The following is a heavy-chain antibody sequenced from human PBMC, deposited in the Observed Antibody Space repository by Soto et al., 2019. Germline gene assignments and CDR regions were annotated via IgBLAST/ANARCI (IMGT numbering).Heavy chain of an antibody. CDR2: IYYSGAT. CDR3: ATVLHDYGTNWVDS. CDR1: GASISGNY. D-gene: IGHD3-16*01. Sequence: SETLSLTCNVSGASISGNYWSWIRQPPGKGLEWIGYIYYSGATNYNPSLESRVTISVDTPKSQFSLKLTSVTPADTAVYYCATVLHDYGTNWVDSWGQGTQVTVSS. J-gene: IGHJ5*01. V-gene: IGHV4-59*03.